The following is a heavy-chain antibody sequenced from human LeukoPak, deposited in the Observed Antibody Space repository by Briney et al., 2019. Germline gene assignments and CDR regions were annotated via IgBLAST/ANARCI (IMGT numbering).Heavy chain of an antibody. CDR3: ARVKGVSTYYLDY. J-gene: IGHJ4*02. D-gene: IGHD2-8*01. V-gene: IGHV3-11*01. Sequence: GGSLRLSCAASGFTFSDYYMSWIRQAPGKGLEWVSYISSGGSTIYYADSVKGRFTISRDNAKNSLYLQMNSLRAEDTAVYYCARVKGVSTYYLDYWGQGTLVTVSS. CDR1: GFTFSDYY. CDR2: ISSGGSTI.